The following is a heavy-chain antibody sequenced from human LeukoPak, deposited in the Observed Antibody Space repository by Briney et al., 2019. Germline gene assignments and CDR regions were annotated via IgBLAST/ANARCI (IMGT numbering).Heavy chain of an antibody. Sequence: AGGSLRLSCAASGFTFSSYAMSWVRQAPGKGLEWVSAISGSGGSTYYADSVKGRFTISRDNSKNTLYLQMNGLRAEDTAVYYCAKGHTAAADSRYYYYYMDVWGKGTTVTVSS. CDR2: ISGSGGST. J-gene: IGHJ6*03. V-gene: IGHV3-23*01. D-gene: IGHD6-13*01. CDR3: AKGHTAAADSRYYYYYMDV. CDR1: GFTFSSYA.